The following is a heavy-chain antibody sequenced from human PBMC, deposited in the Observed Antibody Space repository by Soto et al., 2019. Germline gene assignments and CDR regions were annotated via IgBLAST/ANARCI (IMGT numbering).Heavy chain of an antibody. J-gene: IGHJ4*02. CDR1: GFTFSDYY. CDR3: ARDYSSGWYDY. CDR2: IGGSGSPI. Sequence: GGSLRLSCAASGFTFSDYYMSWIRQVPGKGLEWVSYIGGSGSPIYYADSVKGRFTISRDNAKNSLYLQMISLRAEDTAVYYCARDYSSGWYDYWGQGTLVTVSS. V-gene: IGHV3-11*01. D-gene: IGHD6-19*01.